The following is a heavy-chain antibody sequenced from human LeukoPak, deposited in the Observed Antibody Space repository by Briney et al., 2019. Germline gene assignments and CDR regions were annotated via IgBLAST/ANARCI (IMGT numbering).Heavy chain of an antibody. J-gene: IGHJ4*02. D-gene: IGHD3-9*01. Sequence: SETLSLTCAVSGGSISSGGYSWSWIRQPPGKGLEWIGYIYHSGSTYYNPSLKSRVTISVDRSKNQFSLKLSSVTAADTAVYFCGRGGYFDWLPRGNFLDYWGQGTLVTVSS. CDR2: IYHSGST. CDR3: GRGGYFDWLPRGNFLDY. V-gene: IGHV4-30-2*01. CDR1: GGSISSGGYS.